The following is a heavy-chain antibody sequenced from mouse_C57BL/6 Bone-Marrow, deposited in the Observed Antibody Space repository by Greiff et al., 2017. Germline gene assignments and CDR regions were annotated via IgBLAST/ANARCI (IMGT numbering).Heavy chain of an antibody. Sequence: EVQLQQSGAELVRPGASVKLSCTASGFNIKDDYMHWVKQRPEQGLEWIGWIEPENGDTEYASKFSGKATITVDTSSNTAYLQLSSLTSEDTAVYYCTRIAYWGQGTLVTVSA. CDR1: GFNIKDDY. J-gene: IGHJ3*01. CDR3: TRIAY. V-gene: IGHV14-4*01. CDR2: IEPENGDT.